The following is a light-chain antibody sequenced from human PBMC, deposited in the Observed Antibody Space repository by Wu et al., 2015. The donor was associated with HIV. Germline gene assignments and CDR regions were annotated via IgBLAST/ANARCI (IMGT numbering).Light chain of an antibody. CDR1: QSVSNY. CDR3: QQRSNWPLV. J-gene: IGKJ4*01. CDR2: NGF. V-gene: IGKV3-11*01. Sequence: EIVLTQSPATLSLSPGERVTLSCWASQSVSNYLAWYQQKPGQAPRLLIYNGFVRAPGTPGRFSGSGSGTAFTLTISALEPEDAAVYYCQQRSNWPLVFGGGPRWRS.